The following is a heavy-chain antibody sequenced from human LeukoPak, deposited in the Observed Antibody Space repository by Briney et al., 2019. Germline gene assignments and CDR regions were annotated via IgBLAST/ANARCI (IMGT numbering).Heavy chain of an antibody. CDR3: VKMGTYYYDSSGSNY. CDR2: IGSDSKT. Sequence: GGSLRLSRAASGFTFSGFAMTWVRQAPGKGLEWVSSIGSDSKTHYSESVKGRFTISRDNSKNTLYLQMSSLRAEDTAVYYCVKMGTYYYDSSGSNYWGQGTQVTVSS. CDR1: GFTFSGFA. D-gene: IGHD3-22*01. V-gene: IGHV3-23*01. J-gene: IGHJ4*02.